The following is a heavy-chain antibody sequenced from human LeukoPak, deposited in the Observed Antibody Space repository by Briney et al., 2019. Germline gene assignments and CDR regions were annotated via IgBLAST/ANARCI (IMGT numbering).Heavy chain of an antibody. J-gene: IGHJ5*02. CDR2: IYTSGKI. CDR3: ARGHCRTNNCPHDSSWPFDP. Sequence: SETLSLTCTVSGGSISSGYSYWTWVRQPAGKGLEWMGHIYTSGKIDYNPSLESRVTISVDTSKNQFSLRLNSVSAADTAVYYCARGHCRTNNCPHDSSWPFDPWGQGTLVTVSS. CDR1: GGSISSGYSY. V-gene: IGHV4-61*09. D-gene: IGHD6-13*01.